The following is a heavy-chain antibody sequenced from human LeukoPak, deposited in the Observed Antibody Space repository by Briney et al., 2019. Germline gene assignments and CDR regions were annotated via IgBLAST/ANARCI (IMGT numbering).Heavy chain of an antibody. CDR3: ARDGDYSNYEGDWFDP. V-gene: IGHV3-33*05. CDR2: ISYDGTDK. Sequence: PGGSLRLSCAASGFSFSSYGLHWVRQAPGKGLEWVAVISYDGTDKYYADSVKGRFTISRDNSKNTFYLQMNSLTAEDTAVYYCARDGDYSNYEGDWFDPWGQGTLVTVSS. D-gene: IGHD4-11*01. CDR1: GFSFSSYG. J-gene: IGHJ5*02.